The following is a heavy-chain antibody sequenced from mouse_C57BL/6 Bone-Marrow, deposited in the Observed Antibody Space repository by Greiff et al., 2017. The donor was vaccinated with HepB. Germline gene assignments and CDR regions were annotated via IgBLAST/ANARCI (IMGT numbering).Heavy chain of an antibody. CDR1: GFTFSSYA. Sequence: EVQLVESGGGLVKPGGSLKLSCAASGFTFSSYAMSWVRQTPEKRLEWVATISDGGSYTYYPDNVKGRFTISRDNAKNNLYLQMSHLKSEDTAMYYCARVPYGNYAYYAMDYWGQGTSVTVSS. CDR2: ISDGGSYT. D-gene: IGHD2-1*01. J-gene: IGHJ4*01. CDR3: ARVPYGNYAYYAMDY. V-gene: IGHV5-4*01.